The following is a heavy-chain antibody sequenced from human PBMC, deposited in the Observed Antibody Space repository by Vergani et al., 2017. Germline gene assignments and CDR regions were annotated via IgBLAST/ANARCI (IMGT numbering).Heavy chain of an antibody. D-gene: IGHD5-18*01. CDR1: GGSFSGYY. V-gene: IGHV4-34*01. J-gene: IGHJ3*02. Sequence: QVQLQQWGAGLLKPSETLSLTCAVYGGSFSGYYWSWIRQPPGKGLEWIGEINHSGSTNYNPSLKRRVTISVDTSKNQFSLKLSSVTAADTAVYYCARQYSYGYAFDIWGQGTMVTVSS. CDR3: ARQYSYGYAFDI. CDR2: INHSGST.